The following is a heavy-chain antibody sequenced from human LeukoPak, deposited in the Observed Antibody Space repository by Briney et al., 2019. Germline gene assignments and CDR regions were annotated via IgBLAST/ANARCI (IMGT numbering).Heavy chain of an antibody. D-gene: IGHD1-1*01. CDR3: AATGILY. CDR2: MNANSGNT. Sequence: ASVKVSCKASGGTFSSYAISWVRQAPGQGLEWMGWMNANSGNTGYAQKFQGRVTMTRNTSISTAYMELSSLRSEDTAVYYCAATGILYWGQGTLVTVSS. V-gene: IGHV1-8*02. J-gene: IGHJ4*02. CDR1: GGTFSSYA.